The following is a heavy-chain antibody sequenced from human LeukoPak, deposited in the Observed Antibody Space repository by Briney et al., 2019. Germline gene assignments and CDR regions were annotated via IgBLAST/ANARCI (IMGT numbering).Heavy chain of an antibody. Sequence: PGGSLRLSCAASGFAFSSYWMSWVRQAPGKGPEWVANIRQDESERYYVDSVKGRFAISRDNAKNSLYLQMNSLRVEDSALYYCARDGKVTAFDYWGQGTLVTVSS. D-gene: IGHD2-21*02. CDR3: ARDGKVTAFDY. J-gene: IGHJ4*02. V-gene: IGHV3-7*01. CDR2: IRQDESER. CDR1: GFAFSSYW.